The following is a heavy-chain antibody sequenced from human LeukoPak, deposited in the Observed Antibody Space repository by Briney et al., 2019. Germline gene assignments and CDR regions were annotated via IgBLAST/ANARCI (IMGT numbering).Heavy chain of an antibody. D-gene: IGHD3-22*01. CDR1: GYSFTSYW. CDR3: ARAGDSSGDCYDFDY. Sequence: GESLNTSSQCPGYSFTSYWIGWVRQIPGKSLEWMWILYPGDCDTRYSPCFQGQVTISAGKSISTAYLQWSSLKASGTAMYYCARAGDSSGDCYDFDYWGQGTLVTVSS. V-gene: IGHV5-51*01. CDR2: LYPGDCDT. J-gene: IGHJ4*02.